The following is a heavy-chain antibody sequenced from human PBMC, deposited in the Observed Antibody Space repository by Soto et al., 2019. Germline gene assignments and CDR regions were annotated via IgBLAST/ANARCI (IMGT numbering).Heavy chain of an antibody. V-gene: IGHV3-30*18. CDR2: ISYDGSNK. J-gene: IGHJ3*02. CDR3: AKGKVVPGIDAFDI. D-gene: IGHD2-2*01. Sequence: QVQLVESGGGVVQPGRSLRLSCAASGFTFSSYGMHWVRQAPGKGLEWVAVISYDGSNKYYADSVKGRFTISRDNSKNTLYLQMNGLRAEDTAVYYCAKGKVVPGIDAFDIWGQGTMVTVSS. CDR1: GFTFSSYG.